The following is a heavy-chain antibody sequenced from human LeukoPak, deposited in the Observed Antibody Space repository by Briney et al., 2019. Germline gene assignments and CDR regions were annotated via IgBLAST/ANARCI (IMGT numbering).Heavy chain of an antibody. Sequence: SETLSLTCAVSGGAISNDGYFWSWIRQRPGKGLEWIGYIHYSGRTFYNPSLNSRVTISVGAAQNLVSLKLDSVTAADTAVYYCARDAIEFSGWFDPWGPGTLVTVSS. CDR1: GGAISNDGYF. CDR3: ARDAIEFSGWFDP. V-gene: IGHV4-31*11. D-gene: IGHD3-10*01. J-gene: IGHJ5*02. CDR2: IHYSGRT.